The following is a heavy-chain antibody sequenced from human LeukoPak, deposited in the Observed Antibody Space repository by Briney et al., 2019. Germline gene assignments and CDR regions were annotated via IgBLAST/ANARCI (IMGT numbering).Heavy chain of an antibody. V-gene: IGHV1-69*01. D-gene: IGHD3-10*01. Sequence: SVKVSCKASGGTFSSYAISWVRQAPGQGLEWMGGIIPIFGTANYAQKFQGRVTISADESTSTAYMELSSLKSEDTAVYYCARDYYGSGSYYKPFDYWGQGTLVTVSS. J-gene: IGHJ4*02. CDR1: GGTFSSYA. CDR3: ARDYYGSGSYYKPFDY. CDR2: IIPIFGTA.